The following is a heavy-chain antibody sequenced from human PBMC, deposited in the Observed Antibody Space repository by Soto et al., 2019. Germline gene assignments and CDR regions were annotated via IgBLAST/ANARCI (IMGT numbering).Heavy chain of an antibody. CDR2: INPYNGNT. CDR1: GYRFISYS. J-gene: IGHJ6*02. Sequence: ASVKVSCKASGYRFISYSINWVRQVPGQGLEWMAWINPYNGNTNYAQKIQGRVTVTTDTSTSTAHMELRSLRSDDTAVYYCVRDLGTTAPGSLAYKNGMDAWGQGTTVTVSS. CDR3: VRDLGTTAPGSLAYKNGMDA. V-gene: IGHV1-18*04. D-gene: IGHD7-27*01.